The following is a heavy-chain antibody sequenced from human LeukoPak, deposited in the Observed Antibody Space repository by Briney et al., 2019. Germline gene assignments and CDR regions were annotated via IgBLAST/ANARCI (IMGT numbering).Heavy chain of an antibody. CDR2: ISGSGGST. V-gene: IGHV3-23*01. D-gene: IGHD3-22*01. Sequence: GGSLRLSCAASGCTFSSYAMSWVRQAPGKGLEWVSAISGSGGSTYYADSVKGRFTISRDNSKNTLYLQMNSLRAEDTAVYYFAKLPITMIVLVTHFDYWGQGTLVTVSS. CDR1: GCTFSSYA. CDR3: AKLPITMIVLVTHFDY. J-gene: IGHJ4*02.